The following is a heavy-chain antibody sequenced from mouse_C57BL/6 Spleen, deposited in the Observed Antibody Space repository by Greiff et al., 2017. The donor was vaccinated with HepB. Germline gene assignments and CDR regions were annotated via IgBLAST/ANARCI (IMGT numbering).Heavy chain of an antibody. CDR2: IDPSDSYT. J-gene: IGHJ4*01. V-gene: IGHV1-69*01. CDR1: GYTFTSYW. Sequence: QVQLQQPGAELVMPGASVKLSCKASGYTFTSYWMHWVKQRPGQGLEWIGEIDPSDSYTNYNQKFKGKSTLTVDKSSSTAYMQLSSLTSEDSAVYYCARRYSNPYYAKDYWGQGTSVTVSS. D-gene: IGHD2-5*01. CDR3: ARRYSNPYYAKDY.